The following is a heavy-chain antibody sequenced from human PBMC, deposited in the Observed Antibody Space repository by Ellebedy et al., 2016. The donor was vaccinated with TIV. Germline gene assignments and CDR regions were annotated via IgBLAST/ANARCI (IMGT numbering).Heavy chain of an antibody. CDR1: GGSISSSNW. D-gene: IGHD6-19*01. Sequence: SETLSLTCAVSGGSISSSNWWSWVRQPPGKGLEWIGEIYHSGSTNYNPSPKSRVTISVDKSKNQFSLKLSSVTAADTAVYYCARGTYSSGWYVGTYYFDYWGQGTLVTVSS. J-gene: IGHJ4*02. V-gene: IGHV4-4*02. CDR2: IYHSGST. CDR3: ARGTYSSGWYVGTYYFDY.